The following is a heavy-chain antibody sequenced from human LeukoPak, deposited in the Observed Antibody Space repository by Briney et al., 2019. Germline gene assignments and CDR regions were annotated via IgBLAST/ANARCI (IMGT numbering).Heavy chain of an antibody. D-gene: IGHD3-3*01. Sequence: GGSLRLSCAASGFTFSSYAMSWVRQAPGKGLEWVSAISGSGCGTYYADSVKGRFTISRDNSKNTLYLQMNSLRAEDTAVYYCARESYYDFWSGYYPNYYYYGMDVWGQGTTVTVSS. V-gene: IGHV3-23*01. J-gene: IGHJ6*02. CDR1: GFTFSSYA. CDR3: ARESYYDFWSGYYPNYYYYGMDV. CDR2: ISGSGCGT.